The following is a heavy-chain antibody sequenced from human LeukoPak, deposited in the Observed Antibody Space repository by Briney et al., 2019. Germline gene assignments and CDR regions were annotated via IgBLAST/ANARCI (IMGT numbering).Heavy chain of an antibody. V-gene: IGHV3-48*04. CDR1: GFTFSSYN. CDR3: ARGTSIVGANDAFDI. D-gene: IGHD1-26*01. CDR2: ISSSSSSI. Sequence: GGSLRLSCAASGFTFSSYNMNWVRQAPGKGLEWVSYISSSSSSIYYADSVKGRFTISRDNAKNSLYLQMNSLRAEDTAVYYCARGTSIVGANDAFDIWGQGTMVTVSS. J-gene: IGHJ3*02.